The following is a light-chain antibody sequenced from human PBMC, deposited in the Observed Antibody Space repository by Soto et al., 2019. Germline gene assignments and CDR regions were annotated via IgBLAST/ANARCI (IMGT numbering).Light chain of an antibody. CDR1: SSDVGGYKY. Sequence: QSALTQPAPVSGSPGQSITISCTGTSSDVGGYKYVSWYQQHPGKAPKLIIYEVTNRPSGVSSRFSGSKSGDTASLTISGLQXXXEXXXYCSSYTRSSRPVFGVGTKLTVL. CDR3: SSYTRSSRPV. J-gene: IGLJ3*02. CDR2: EVT. V-gene: IGLV2-14*01.